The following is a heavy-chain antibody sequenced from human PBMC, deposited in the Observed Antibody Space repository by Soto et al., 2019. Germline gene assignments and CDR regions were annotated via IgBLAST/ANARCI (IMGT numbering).Heavy chain of an antibody. CDR1: GYTFTSYG. CDR3: ARAPTAPTVTTFGRLPLYMDV. J-gene: IGHJ6*03. V-gene: IGHV1-18*01. CDR2: ISAYNGNT. D-gene: IGHD4-17*01. Sequence: QVQLVQSGAEVKKPGASVKVSCKASGYTFTSYGISWVRQAPGQGLEWMGWISAYNGNTNYAQKLQGRVTMTTDTSTSPAYMELRSLRSDDTAVYYCARAPTAPTVTTFGRLPLYMDVWGKGTTVTVSS.